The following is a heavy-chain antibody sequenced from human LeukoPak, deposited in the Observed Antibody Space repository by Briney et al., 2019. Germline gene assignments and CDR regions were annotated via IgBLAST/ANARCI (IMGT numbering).Heavy chain of an antibody. CDR3: AGGARYCSTTSCYSYFDY. CDR1: GFTFSSYA. J-gene: IGHJ4*02. D-gene: IGHD2-2*01. CDR2: ISNDGSNK. Sequence: PGGSLRLSCAASGFTFSSYAMHWVRKAPGKGLEWVAVISNDGSNKYYAESVKGRFTISRDNSKNTLYLQMNSLRAEDTAVYYCAGGARYCSTTSCYSYFDYWGQGTLVTVSS. V-gene: IGHV3-30-3*01.